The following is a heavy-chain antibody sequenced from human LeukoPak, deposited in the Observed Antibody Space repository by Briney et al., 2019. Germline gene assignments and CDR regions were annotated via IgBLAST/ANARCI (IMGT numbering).Heavy chain of an antibody. J-gene: IGHJ4*02. V-gene: IGHV3-30*18. Sequence: GGSLRLSCAASGFTFSSYGMHWVRQAPGKGLEWVAVISYDGSNKYYADSVKGRFTISRDNSKNTLYLQMNSLRAEDTAVYYCAKGSTYSSSWFDYWGQGTLVTVSS. CDR2: ISYDGSNK. D-gene: IGHD6-13*01. CDR1: GFTFSSYG. CDR3: AKGSTYSSSWFDY.